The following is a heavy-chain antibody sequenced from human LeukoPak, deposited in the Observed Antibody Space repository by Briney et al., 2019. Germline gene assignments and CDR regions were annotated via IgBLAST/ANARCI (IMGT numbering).Heavy chain of an antibody. V-gene: IGHV4-31*03. Sequence: PSETLSLTCTVSGGSISSGGYYWSWIRQHPGKGLEWIGYIYYSGSTYYNPSLKSRVTISVDTSKNQFSLKLSSVTAADTAVYYCARGVQETTVTWFDPWGQGTLVTVSS. CDR3: ARGVQETTVTWFDP. CDR1: GGSISSGGYY. D-gene: IGHD4-11*01. J-gene: IGHJ5*02. CDR2: IYYSGST.